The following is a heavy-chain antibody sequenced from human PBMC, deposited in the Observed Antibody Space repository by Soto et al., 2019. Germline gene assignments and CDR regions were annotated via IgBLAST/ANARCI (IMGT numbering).Heavy chain of an antibody. Sequence: AGGSLRLSCAASGFTFSSYDMHWVRQVTGKGLEWVSRIGTAGDTYYPGSVKGRFTISRENAKNSLYLQMNSLRNADTAVYYCARGSDSSGYRDWYFELWGRGTLVTVSS. J-gene: IGHJ2*01. CDR2: IGTAGDT. CDR3: ARGSDSSGYRDWYFEL. D-gene: IGHD3-22*01. V-gene: IGHV3-13*01. CDR1: GFTFSSYD.